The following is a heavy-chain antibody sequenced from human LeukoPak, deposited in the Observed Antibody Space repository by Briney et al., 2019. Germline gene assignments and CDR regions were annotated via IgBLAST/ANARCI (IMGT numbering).Heavy chain of an antibody. J-gene: IGHJ4*02. V-gene: IGHV3-15*01. CDR2: IKSKTDGGTT. Sequence: PGGSLRLSCAVSGFSFKNAWVTWVRQAPGKGLEWVGRIKSKTDGGTTDYAAPVKGRFTISRDDSKNTLYLQMNSLKTEDTAVYYCTTELRWELRLLFDYWGQGTLVTVSS. CDR3: TTELRWELRLLFDY. CDR1: GFSFKNAW. D-gene: IGHD1-26*01.